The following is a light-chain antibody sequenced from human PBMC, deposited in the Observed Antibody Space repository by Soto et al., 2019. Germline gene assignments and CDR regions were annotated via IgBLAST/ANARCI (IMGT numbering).Light chain of an antibody. J-gene: IGKJ1*01. CDR2: WAS. CDR1: RSVLSSLNNENF. Sequence: EIGRTHSKPSMAVSLVESATVKFNGIRSVLSSLNNENFLDWYQHKPGQPPKVLIHWASNRESGVPDRFSGSGSGTDFTLTISSRQPEDVAVYYSQQDVTPTETFGQGTKVDI. V-gene: IGKV4-1*01. CDR3: QQDVTPTET.